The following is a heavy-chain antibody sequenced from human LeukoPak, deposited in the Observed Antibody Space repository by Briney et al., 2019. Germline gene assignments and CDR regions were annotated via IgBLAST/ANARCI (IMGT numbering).Heavy chain of an antibody. D-gene: IGHD1-26*01. J-gene: IGHJ4*02. V-gene: IGHV3-53*01. Sequence: GGSLRLSCAASGFTFSSYWMSWVRQAPGKGLEWVSVIYSDDSTNHADSVKGRFSISRDSSRNTVYLQMNSLRVEDTAVYYCGLSGSSPLDYWGQGTLVTVSS. CDR1: GFTFSSYW. CDR2: IYSDDST. CDR3: GLSGSSPLDY.